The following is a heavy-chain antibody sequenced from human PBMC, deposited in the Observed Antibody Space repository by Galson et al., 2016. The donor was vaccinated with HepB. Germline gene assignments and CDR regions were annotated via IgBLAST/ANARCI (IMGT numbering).Heavy chain of an antibody. Sequence: SLRLSCAGSGFTFSSYGMHWVRQAPGKGLGWVAAISYDGSNKYYADSVKGRFTISRDDSKNTLYLQINSLRVEDTAQYYCAKDGTYSSGWYPVDQWGRGTLAPVSS. J-gene: IGHJ4*02. CDR2: ISYDGSNK. CDR3: AKDGTYSSGWYPVDQ. CDR1: GFTFSSYG. V-gene: IGHV3-30*18. D-gene: IGHD6-19*01.